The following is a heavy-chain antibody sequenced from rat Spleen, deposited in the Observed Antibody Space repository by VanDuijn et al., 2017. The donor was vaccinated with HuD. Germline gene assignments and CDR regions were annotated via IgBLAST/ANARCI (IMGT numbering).Heavy chain of an antibody. J-gene: IGHJ1*01. CDR3: AREASYPYWYFDF. D-gene: IGHD1-12*01. Sequence: EVQLVESGGGLVQPGRSLKLSCVASGFTFSDYGMNWIRQAPGKGLEWVAYISSSSGTIYYADTVKGRFTISRDNAKNTLYLQLSSLRSEDTALYYCAREASYPYWYFDFWGPGTMVTVSS. CDR1: GFTFSDYG. CDR2: ISSSSGTI. V-gene: IGHV5-34*01.